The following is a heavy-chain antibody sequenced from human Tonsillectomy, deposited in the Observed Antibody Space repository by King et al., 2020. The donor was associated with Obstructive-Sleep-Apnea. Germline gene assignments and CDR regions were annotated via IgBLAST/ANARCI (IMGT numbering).Heavy chain of an antibody. CDR1: GGSSSGYN. CDR3: ASMNGYSYGYYCLLDY. J-gene: IGHJ4*02. V-gene: IGHV4-34*01. Sequence: VQLQQWGAGVLKPSETLSLTCAVYGGSSSGYNWNWIRQPPGKGLEWIGEINHSGRTRYNPSLRSRVTISSYTSKDQFSLKMSTVTAADTAVYFCASMNGYSYGYYCLLDYWGPGMLVTVSS. D-gene: IGHD5-18*01. CDR2: INHSGRT.